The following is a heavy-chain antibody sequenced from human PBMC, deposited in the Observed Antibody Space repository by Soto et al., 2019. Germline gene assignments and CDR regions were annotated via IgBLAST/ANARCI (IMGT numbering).Heavy chain of an antibody. CDR3: ARRIAGAGPSDS. CDR2: IWYDGSNK. J-gene: IGHJ4*02. V-gene: IGHV3-33*01. Sequence: QVQLVESGGGVVQPGRSLRLSCAASGFTFSSYGMHWGRQAPGKGLERVAVIWYDGSNKYYADSVKGRFTISRDNSKKMLCLQINRLSAEDTVLHYGARRIAGAGPSDSWGQGTRVTVSS. CDR1: GFTFSSYG. D-gene: IGHD6-13*01.